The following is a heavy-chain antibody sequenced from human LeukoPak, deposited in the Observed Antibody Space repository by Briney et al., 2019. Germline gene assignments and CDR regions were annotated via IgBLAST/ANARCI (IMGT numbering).Heavy chain of an antibody. Sequence: GESLKISCKGSGYNFGTRWVAWVRQMPGKGLEWMGIIYPDDSDARYSPSFQGQVTISADESINTAYLQWSSLKASDTAIYFCARGAYGSGSYYNYYGMDVWGQGTTVTVSS. CDR1: GYNFGTRW. J-gene: IGHJ6*02. D-gene: IGHD3-10*01. V-gene: IGHV5-51*01. CDR3: ARGAYGSGSYYNYYGMDV. CDR2: IYPDDSDA.